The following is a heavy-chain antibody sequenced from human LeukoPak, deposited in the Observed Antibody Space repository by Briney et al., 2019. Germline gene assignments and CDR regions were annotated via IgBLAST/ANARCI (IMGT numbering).Heavy chain of an antibody. Sequence: PSETLSLTCTVSGGSISSSSYYWGWIRQPPGKGLEWIGSIYYSGSTYYNPSLKSRVTISVDTSKNQFSLKLSSVTAADTAVYYCARQTYYYDSSGSPGDYWGQGTLVTVSS. CDR3: ARQTYYYDSSGSPGDY. CDR2: IYYSGST. J-gene: IGHJ4*02. V-gene: IGHV4-39*01. D-gene: IGHD3-22*01. CDR1: GGSISSSSYY.